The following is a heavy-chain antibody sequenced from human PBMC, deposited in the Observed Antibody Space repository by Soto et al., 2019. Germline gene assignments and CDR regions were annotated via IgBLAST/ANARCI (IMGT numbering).Heavy chain of an antibody. V-gene: IGHV3-23*01. D-gene: IGHD3-10*01. CDR3: AKTHASYYGSGSYYYFDY. Sequence: QPGGSLRLSCAASGFTFSSYAMSWVRQAPGKGLEWVSAISGSGGSTYYADSVKGRFTISRDNSKNTLYLQMNSLRAEDTAVYYCAKTHASYYGSGSYYYFDYWGQGTLVTVSS. CDR2: ISGSGGST. J-gene: IGHJ4*02. CDR1: GFTFSSYA.